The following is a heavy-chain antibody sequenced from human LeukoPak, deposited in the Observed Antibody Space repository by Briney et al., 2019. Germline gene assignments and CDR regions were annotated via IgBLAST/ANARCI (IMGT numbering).Heavy chain of an antibody. J-gene: IGHJ4*02. Sequence: PSETLSLTCTVSGGSISSGSYYWSWIRQPAGKGLEWIGRIYTSGSTNYNPSLKSRVTISVDTSKDQFSLRLSSVTAADTAVYYCARDLARGVPQNYFDYWGQGTLVTVSS. D-gene: IGHD3-10*01. CDR3: ARDLARGVPQNYFDY. CDR1: GGSISSGSYY. V-gene: IGHV4-61*02. CDR2: IYTSGST.